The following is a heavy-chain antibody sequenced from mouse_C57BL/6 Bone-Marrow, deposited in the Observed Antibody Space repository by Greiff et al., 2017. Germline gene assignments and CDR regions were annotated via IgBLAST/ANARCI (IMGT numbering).Heavy chain of an antibody. J-gene: IGHJ3*01. Sequence: VQRVESGPGLVKPSQSLILSCSITGFPITSGYYWIWIRQSPGKPLEWMGYITHSGETFYNPTLQSPISITRETSKNQFYLQLNSLTTEDTAMYYCAGGLDGSGAYWGQGTLVTVSA. CDR2: ITHSGET. V-gene: IGHV12-3*01. CDR3: AGGLDGSGAY. D-gene: IGHD2-3*01. CDR1: GFPITSGYY.